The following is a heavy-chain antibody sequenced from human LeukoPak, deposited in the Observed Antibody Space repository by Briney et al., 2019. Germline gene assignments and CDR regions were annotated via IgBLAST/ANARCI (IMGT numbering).Heavy chain of an antibody. J-gene: IGHJ4*02. CDR3: ATGYCSSTSCYTNFDY. Sequence: ASVKASCKASGYTFTSYAIHWVRQAPGQRLEWMGWINAGNGNTKYSQKFQGRVTMTEDTSTDTAYMELSSLRSEDTAVYYCATGYCSSTSCYTNFDYWGQGTLVTVSS. CDR2: INAGNGNT. D-gene: IGHD2-2*02. V-gene: IGHV1-3*01. CDR1: GYTFTSYA.